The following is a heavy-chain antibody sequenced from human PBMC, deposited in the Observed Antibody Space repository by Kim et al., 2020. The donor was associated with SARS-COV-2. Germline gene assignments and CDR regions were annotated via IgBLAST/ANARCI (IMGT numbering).Heavy chain of an antibody. D-gene: IGHD2-2*01. J-gene: IGHJ4*02. CDR1: GGSISSSSYY. CDR2: IYYSGST. Sequence: SETLSLTCTVSGGSISSSSYYWGWIRQPPGKGLEWIGSIYYSGSTYYNPSLKSRVTISVDTSKNQFSLKLSSVTAADTAVYYCARHRPRGDCSSTSCYATGWVFDYWGQGTLVTVSS. CDR3: ARHRPRGDCSSTSCYATGWVFDY. V-gene: IGHV4-39*01.